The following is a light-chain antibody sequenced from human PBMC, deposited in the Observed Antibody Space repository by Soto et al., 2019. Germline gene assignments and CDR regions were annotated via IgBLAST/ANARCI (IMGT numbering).Light chain of an antibody. V-gene: IGKV1-5*01. J-gene: IGKJ1*01. Sequence: DFKRTHSPPTLSASVGDKVPITGRASRRISSWLAWYQQKPGKAPKFLIYDASNLESGVPSRFSGSGSGTEFTLTISSLQPDDFATYYCQQYSSYWTFGQGTKVEIK. CDR3: QQYSSYWT. CDR2: DAS. CDR1: RRISSW.